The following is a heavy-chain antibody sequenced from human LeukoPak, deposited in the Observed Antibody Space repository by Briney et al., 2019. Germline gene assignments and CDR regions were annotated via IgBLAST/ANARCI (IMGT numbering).Heavy chain of an antibody. CDR3: ARSWQPYYYYYMDV. V-gene: IGHV3-30*04. CDR1: GFTFSSYA. Sequence: GGSLRLSCAASGFTFSSYAMHWVRQAPGKGLEWVAVISYDGSNKCYADSVKGRFTISRDNSKNTLYLQMNSLRAEDTAVYYCARSWQPYYYYYMDVWGKGTTVTVSS. J-gene: IGHJ6*03. CDR2: ISYDGSNK. D-gene: IGHD6-13*01.